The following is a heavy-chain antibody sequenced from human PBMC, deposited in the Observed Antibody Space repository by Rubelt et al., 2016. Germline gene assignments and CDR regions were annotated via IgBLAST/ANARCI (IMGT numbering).Heavy chain of an antibody. CDR3: ARDSRVTKFGGDW. Sequence: EVQLVESGGGLVKPGGSLRLSCAASGFTFSSYSMNWVRQAPGKGLEWVSSISSGSSYIYYADSVKGRFTISRDNAKNSLNLQRKSLRAEDTAVYYCARDSRVTKFGGDWWGQGTLVTVSS. J-gene: IGHJ4*02. CDR1: GFTFSSYS. D-gene: IGHD3-16*01. CDR2: ISSGSSYI. V-gene: IGHV3-21*01.